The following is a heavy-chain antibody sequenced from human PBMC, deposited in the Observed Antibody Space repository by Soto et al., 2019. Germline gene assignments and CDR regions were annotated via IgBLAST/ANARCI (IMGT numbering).Heavy chain of an antibody. V-gene: IGHV4-4*02. Sequence: QVQLQESGPGLVKPSGTLSLTCAVSGGSISSSNWWNWVRQPPGKGLEWIGDIHHSGSTNYNPSLKSRDTISVDKSKNQFSLKLSSVTAADTAVYYCASRGVAGEGGPYWGQGTQVTVSS. CDR3: ASRGVAGEGGPY. J-gene: IGHJ4*02. CDR1: GGSISSSNW. CDR2: IHHSGST. D-gene: IGHD6-13*01.